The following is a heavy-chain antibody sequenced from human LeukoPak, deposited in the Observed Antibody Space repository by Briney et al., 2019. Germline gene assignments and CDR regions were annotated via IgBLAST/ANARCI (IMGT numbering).Heavy chain of an antibody. D-gene: IGHD2-8*01. Sequence: HGESLKISCKGSEYSFTGYWIGWVRQMPGKGLEWMGLIYPDDSDTRYSPSFQGQVTFSADKSINTAYLQWTSLKASDTATYYCARRINGGRPFDTWGQGTLVTVSS. CDR2: IYPDDSDT. CDR3: ARRINGGRPFDT. CDR1: EYSFTGYW. J-gene: IGHJ5*02. V-gene: IGHV5-51*01.